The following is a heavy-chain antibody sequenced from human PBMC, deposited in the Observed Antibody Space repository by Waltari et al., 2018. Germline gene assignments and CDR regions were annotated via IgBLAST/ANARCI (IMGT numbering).Heavy chain of an antibody. D-gene: IGHD4-4*01. CDR2: IDPKSGGT. CDR1: GYTFTGYF. V-gene: IGHV1-2*06. J-gene: IGHJ5*02. CDR3: ASHTVP. Sequence: QVQLVQSGAEVKKPGASVKVSCKASGYTFTGYFIHWVRQAPGQGLEWMGRIDPKSGGTKYAQSFQCRVSMTRDTSINTAYLELSRLTSDDTAVYYCASHTVPWGLGTLVTVSS.